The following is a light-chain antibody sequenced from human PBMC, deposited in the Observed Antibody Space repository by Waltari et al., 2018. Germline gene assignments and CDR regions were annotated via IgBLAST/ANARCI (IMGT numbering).Light chain of an antibody. J-gene: IGKJ2*03. V-gene: IGKV1-39*01. CDR2: YAN. CDR1: QGISSY. CDR3: QQGNSSPYS. Sequence: DIQMSQSPSSLSASVGDRVTITCRASQGISSYLNWYQQKPGKAPKLLIYYANSLASGVPSRFSGSGSGTDFTRTISSLQPEDFATYYCQQGNSSPYSFGQGTKVEIK.